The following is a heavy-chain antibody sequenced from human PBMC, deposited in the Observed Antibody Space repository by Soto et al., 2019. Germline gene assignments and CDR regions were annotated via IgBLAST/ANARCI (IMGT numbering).Heavy chain of an antibody. Sequence: GGSLRLSCAAPGFTFSSYAMSWVRQAPGKGLEWVSAISGSGGSTYYADSVKGRFTISRDNSKNTLCLQMNSLRAEDTAVYYCAKGIVVVAATGLDYWGQGTLVTVSS. J-gene: IGHJ4*02. D-gene: IGHD2-15*01. CDR2: ISGSGGST. CDR3: AKGIVVVAATGLDY. CDR1: GFTFSSYA. V-gene: IGHV3-23*01.